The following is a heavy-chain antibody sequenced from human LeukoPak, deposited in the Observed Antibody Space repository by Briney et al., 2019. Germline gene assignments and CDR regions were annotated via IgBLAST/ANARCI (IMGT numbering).Heavy chain of an antibody. J-gene: IGHJ4*02. CDR3: ARDRSSGWLDY. CDR1: GFTFSSYS. Sequence: GGSLRPSCAASGFTFSSYSMNWVRQAPGKGLEWVSYISSSSRTTYYADSVKGRFTISRDSAKNSLCLQMNSLRDEDTAVYYCARDRSSGWLDYWGQGTLVTVSS. V-gene: IGHV3-48*02. CDR2: ISSSSRTT. D-gene: IGHD6-19*01.